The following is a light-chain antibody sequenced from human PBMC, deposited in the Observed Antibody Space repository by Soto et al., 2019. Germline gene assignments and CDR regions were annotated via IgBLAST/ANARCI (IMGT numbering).Light chain of an antibody. Sequence: DIQITQSPLTLSAYIGDRVTITCRASQSINNWLAWYQQKPGKPPKLLLYGASSRDSGVPPRFSGSGSGTEFTLTISSLQPDDFATYYCQQYNRYSGMFGQGTKVEVK. CDR1: QSINNW. CDR3: QQYNRYSGM. CDR2: GAS. J-gene: IGKJ1*01. V-gene: IGKV1-5*01.